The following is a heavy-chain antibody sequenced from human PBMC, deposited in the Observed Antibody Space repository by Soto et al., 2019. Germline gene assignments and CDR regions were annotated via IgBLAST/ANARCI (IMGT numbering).Heavy chain of an antibody. V-gene: IGHV2-5*02. CDR2: IYGDDDK. J-gene: IGHJ4*02. Sequence: QITLKESGPALVKPTQTLTLTCSFSGFSLTTSGVGVGWIRQPPGKALEWLALIYGDDDKRYNSSLKSRLTTPKDTSKNQVVLTMSNMDPVDTGTYYCAPAVGLGGLVDYWGQGTLVTVSS. CDR1: GFSLTTSGVG. CDR3: APAVGLGGLVDY. D-gene: IGHD3-16*01.